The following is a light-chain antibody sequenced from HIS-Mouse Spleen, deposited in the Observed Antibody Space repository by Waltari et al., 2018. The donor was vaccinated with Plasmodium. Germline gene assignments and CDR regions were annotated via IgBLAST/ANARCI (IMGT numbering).Light chain of an antibody. CDR1: QSVLYSSNNKNY. CDR3: QQYYSTPWT. CDR2: WAS. Sequence: DIVMTQSPDSLAVSLGERANINCKSSQSVLYSSNNKNYLAWYQQKPGQPPKLLIYWASTRESGVPDRFSGSGSGTVFTLTISSLQAEDVSVYYCQQYYSTPWTFGQGTKVEI. J-gene: IGKJ1*01. V-gene: IGKV4-1*01.